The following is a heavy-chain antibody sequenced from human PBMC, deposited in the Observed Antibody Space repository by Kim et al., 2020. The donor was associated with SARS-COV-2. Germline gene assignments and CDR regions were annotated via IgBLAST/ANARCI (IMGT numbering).Heavy chain of an antibody. D-gene: IGHD2-21*02. CDR3: ARHIFIVIVVTATGTWFDP. CDR1: GGSLNSGKNY. Sequence: SETLSLTCSVSGGSLNSGKNYWAWIRQSPGKGLEWIGSISYSGSTYYNPSLRSRVTLSVDTSENQFSLKLSSVTAADTAVYYCARHIFIVIVVTATGTWFDPWGQGTLVTVSS. J-gene: IGHJ5*02. V-gene: IGHV4-39*01. CDR2: ISYSGST.